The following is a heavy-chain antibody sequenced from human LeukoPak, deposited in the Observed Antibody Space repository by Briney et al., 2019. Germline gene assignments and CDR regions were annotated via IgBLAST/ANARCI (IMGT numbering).Heavy chain of an antibody. CDR2: VHYSGTS. Sequence: PSETLSLTCTVSGGSITSYYWSWIRQPPGKGLEWIGYVHYSGTSSYSPSLKSRATISVDTSKNQFSLKLSSVTAADTAMYYCAASARLVLQESVYWGQGILVTVSS. CDR3: AASARLVLQESVY. D-gene: IGHD6-19*01. V-gene: IGHV4-59*08. CDR1: GGSITSYY. J-gene: IGHJ4*02.